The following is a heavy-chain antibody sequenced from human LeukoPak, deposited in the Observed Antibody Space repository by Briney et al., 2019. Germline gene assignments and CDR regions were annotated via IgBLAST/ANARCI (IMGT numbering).Heavy chain of an antibody. V-gene: IGHV3-23*01. D-gene: IGHD3-10*01. CDR1: GFTFSSYA. J-gene: IGHJ4*02. Sequence: GGSLRLSCAASGFTFSSYAMSWVRQAPGKALEWVSAISGSGGSTYYADSVKGRFTISRDNSKNTLYLQMNSLRAEDTAVYYCGKLPMVRGYYYFDYWGQGTLVTVSS. CDR2: ISGSGGST. CDR3: GKLPMVRGYYYFDY.